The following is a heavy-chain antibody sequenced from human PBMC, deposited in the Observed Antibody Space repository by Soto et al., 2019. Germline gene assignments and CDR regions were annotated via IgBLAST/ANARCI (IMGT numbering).Heavy chain of an antibody. J-gene: IGHJ6*03. CDR3: ARGGEGDSSGYYYYYYMDV. D-gene: IGHD6-19*01. CDR1: GDSVSSNSAA. Sequence: PSQTLSLTCAISGDSVSSNSAAWNWIRQSPSRGLEWLGRTYYRSKWYNDYAVSVKSRITINPDTSKNQFSLQLNSVTPEDTAVYYCARGGEGDSSGYYYYYYMDVWGKGTTVTV. CDR2: TYYRSKWYN. V-gene: IGHV6-1*01.